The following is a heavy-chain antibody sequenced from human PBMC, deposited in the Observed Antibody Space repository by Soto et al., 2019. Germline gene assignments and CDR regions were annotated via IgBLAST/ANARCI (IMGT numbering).Heavy chain of an antibody. Sequence: ASVKVSCKASGYTFTGYYMHWVRQAPGQGLEWMGGINPIFGTANYAQKFQGRVTITADESTSTAYMELSSLRSEDTAVYYCTIAAAGTGHYYYGMDVWGQGTTVTVSS. CDR3: TIAAAGTGHYYYGMDV. V-gene: IGHV1-69*13. CDR1: GYTFTGYY. CDR2: INPIFGTA. J-gene: IGHJ6*02. D-gene: IGHD6-13*01.